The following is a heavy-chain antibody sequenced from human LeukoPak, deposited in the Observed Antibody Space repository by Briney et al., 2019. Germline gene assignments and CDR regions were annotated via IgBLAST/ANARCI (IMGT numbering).Heavy chain of an antibody. D-gene: IGHD1-26*01. V-gene: IGHV3-33*01. Sequence: GGSLRLSCAASGFILSTHGLHWVRQAPGKGLEWVAGMWYDGSREDYADSVKGRFTISRDMSKNTLNLQMNSLRVEDTAMFYCARDLSFGSLDFRGQGTLVTVSS. J-gene: IGHJ4*02. CDR3: ARDLSFGSLDF. CDR2: MWYDGSRE. CDR1: GFILSTHG.